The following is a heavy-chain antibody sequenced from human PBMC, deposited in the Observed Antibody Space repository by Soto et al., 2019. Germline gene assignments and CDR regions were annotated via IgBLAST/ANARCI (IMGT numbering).Heavy chain of an antibody. D-gene: IGHD6-13*01. V-gene: IGHV1-69*02. Sequence: KISCKGSGYSFTSYWISWVRQAPGQGLEWMGRIIPILGIANYAQKFQGRVTITADKSTSTAYMELSSLRSEDTAVYYCASNAAGFGTNTEVFDIWGQGTMVTVSS. CDR1: GYSFTSYW. CDR3: ASNAAGFGTNTEVFDI. CDR2: IIPILGIA. J-gene: IGHJ3*02.